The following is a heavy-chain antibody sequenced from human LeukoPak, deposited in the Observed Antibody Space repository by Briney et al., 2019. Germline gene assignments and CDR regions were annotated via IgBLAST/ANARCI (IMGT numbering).Heavy chain of an antibody. Sequence: PGGSLRLSCAASGFTFSSYAMHWVRQAPGKGLEWVAVISYDGSNKYYADSVKGRFTISRDNSKNTLYLQMNSLRAEDTAVYYCARDLFNGMDVWGQGTTVTVSS. CDR3: ARDLFNGMDV. V-gene: IGHV3-30-3*01. CDR1: GFTFSSYA. J-gene: IGHJ6*02. CDR2: ISYDGSNK.